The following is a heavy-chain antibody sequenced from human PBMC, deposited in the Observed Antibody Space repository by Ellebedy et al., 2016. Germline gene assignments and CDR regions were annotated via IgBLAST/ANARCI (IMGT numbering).Heavy chain of an antibody. D-gene: IGHD6-13*01. J-gene: IGHJ6*03. V-gene: IGHV4-61*02. Sequence: LRLXXTVSGGSVNSGDFYWSWIRQPATKRLEWIGRIFSGGSTNYNPSLNSRVSMSLDTAKSQFSLNLSSVTAADTAVYYCARGLSSWYDYFYYYMDVWGEGTTVTVAS. CDR3: ARGLSSWYDYFYYYMDV. CDR1: GGSVNSGDFY. CDR2: IFSGGST.